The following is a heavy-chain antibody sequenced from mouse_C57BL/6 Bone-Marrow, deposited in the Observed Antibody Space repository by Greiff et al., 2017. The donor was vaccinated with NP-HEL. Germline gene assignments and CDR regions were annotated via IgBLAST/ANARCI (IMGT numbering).Heavy chain of an antibody. CDR2: IWGVGST. D-gene: IGHD1-1*01. CDR1: GFSLTSYG. J-gene: IGHJ3*01. V-gene: IGHV2-6*01. Sequence: VKLMESGPGLVAPSQSLSITCTVSGFSLTSYGVDWVRQSPGKGLEWLGVIWGVGSTNYNSALKSRLSISKDNSKSQVFLKMNSLPTDDTAMYYFAIYYYGSSYVGFAYWGQGTLVTVSA. CDR3: AIYYYGSSYVGFAY.